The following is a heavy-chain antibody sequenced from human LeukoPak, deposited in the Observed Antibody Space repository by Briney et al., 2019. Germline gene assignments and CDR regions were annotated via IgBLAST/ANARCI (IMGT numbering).Heavy chain of an antibody. D-gene: IGHD3-22*01. CDR2: IYYSGST. V-gene: IGHV4-59*01. Sequence: PSETLSLTCTVHGGSISSYYCSSIRQPPGKGLEWIGYIYYSGSTNYNPSLKSRVTRSVDTSKNQFSLKLSSVTAADTAVYYCASSSRDTHYYDSSGSDAFDIWGQGTMVTVSS. CDR1: GGSISSYY. CDR3: ASSSRDTHYYDSSGSDAFDI. J-gene: IGHJ3*02.